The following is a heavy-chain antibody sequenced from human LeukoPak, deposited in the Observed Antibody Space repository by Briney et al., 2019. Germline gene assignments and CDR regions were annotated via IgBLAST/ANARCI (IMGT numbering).Heavy chain of an antibody. CDR1: GGSISSYY. Sequence: SETLSLTCTVSGGSISSYYWSWIRQPAGKGLEWIGRIYTSGSTNYNPSLKSRVTISVDTSKNQFSLKLSSVTAADTAVYYCARDGSYNDAFDIWGQGTMVTVSS. J-gene: IGHJ3*02. CDR3: ARDGSYNDAFDI. CDR2: IYTSGST. V-gene: IGHV4-4*07. D-gene: IGHD1-1*01.